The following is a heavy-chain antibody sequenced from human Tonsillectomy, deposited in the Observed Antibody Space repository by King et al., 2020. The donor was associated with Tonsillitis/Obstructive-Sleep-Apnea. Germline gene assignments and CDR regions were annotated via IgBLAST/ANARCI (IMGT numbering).Heavy chain of an antibody. CDR3: ARDPSQWLRDYYMDV. CDR2: ISSSSSYI. V-gene: IGHV3-21*01. D-gene: IGHD6-19*01. Sequence: VQLVESGGGLVKPGGSLRLSCAASGFTFSSYSMNWVRQAPGKGLEWVSSISSSSSYIYYADSVKGRFTISRDNAKNSLYLQMNSLRAEDTAVYYCARDPSQWLRDYYMDVWGKGTTVTVSS. J-gene: IGHJ6*03. CDR1: GFTFSSYS.